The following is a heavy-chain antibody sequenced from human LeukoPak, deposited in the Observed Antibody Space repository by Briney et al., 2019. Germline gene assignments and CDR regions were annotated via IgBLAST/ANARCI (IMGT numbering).Heavy chain of an antibody. D-gene: IGHD1-7*01. CDR3: AREENWNYALT. CDR1: GFTFSTYP. CDR2: IRHDGGGK. Sequence: GGSLTLSCAASGFTFSTYPMHWVRQAPGKGLEWVGHIRHDGGGKFYADSVKGRFTVSRDNSKNTLYLQMSSLRAEDTAVYFCAREENWNYALTWGRGTLVTVSS. J-gene: IGHJ4*02. V-gene: IGHV3-33*01.